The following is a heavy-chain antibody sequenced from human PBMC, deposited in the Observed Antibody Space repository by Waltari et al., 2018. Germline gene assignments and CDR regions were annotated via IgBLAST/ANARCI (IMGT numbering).Heavy chain of an antibody. Sequence: EVQLVESGGGLVQPGRSLRLSCTISGFTFDDHVLSWVRQAPGKGLDWGGFIRSKVYGGTTEYAASVKGRFTISRDVSKTIVYLQMNSLKTEDTAVYYCARGEWDVPTGSYWGQGTLVTVTS. V-gene: IGHV3-49*04. CDR3: ARGEWDVPTGSY. J-gene: IGHJ4*02. CDR1: GFTFDDHV. CDR2: IRSKVYGGTT. D-gene: IGHD1-26*01.